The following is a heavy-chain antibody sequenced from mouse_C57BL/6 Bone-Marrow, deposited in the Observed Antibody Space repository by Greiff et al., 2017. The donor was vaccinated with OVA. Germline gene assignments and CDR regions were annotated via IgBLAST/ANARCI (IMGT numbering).Heavy chain of an antibody. J-gene: IGHJ3*01. Sequence: EVQGVESGGDLVKPGGSLKLSCAASGFTFSSYGMSWVRQTPDKRLEWVATISSGGSYTYYPDSVKGRFTISRDNAKNTLYLQMSSLKSEDTAMYYCARRGPYYSNIWFAYWGQGTLVTVSA. CDR2: ISSGGSYT. D-gene: IGHD2-5*01. CDR3: ARRGPYYSNIWFAY. CDR1: GFTFSSYG. V-gene: IGHV5-6*01.